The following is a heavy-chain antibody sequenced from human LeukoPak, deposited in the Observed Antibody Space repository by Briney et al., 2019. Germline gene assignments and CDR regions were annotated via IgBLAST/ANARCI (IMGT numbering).Heavy chain of an antibody. CDR2: IYYSGST. Sequence: SETLSLTCTVSGVSISSYYWIWLRQPPGKGLEWIGYIYYSGSTNYNPSLKSRVTISVDTPKNQFSLQLSSVTAPDTAVYYCARSRGAVADTFDYWGQGTLVTVSS. CDR1: GVSISSYY. CDR3: ARSRGAVADTFDY. J-gene: IGHJ4*02. D-gene: IGHD6-19*01. V-gene: IGHV4-59*01.